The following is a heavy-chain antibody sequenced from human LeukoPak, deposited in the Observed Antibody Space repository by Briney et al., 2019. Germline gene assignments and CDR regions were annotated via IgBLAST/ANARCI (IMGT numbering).Heavy chain of an antibody. CDR3: ARPFTKRGYSSYDYGMDV. V-gene: IGHV1-46*01. CDR2: INPSGGST. D-gene: IGHD5-18*01. CDR1: GYTFTSYY. J-gene: IGHJ6*02. Sequence: ASVKVSCKASGYTFTSYYMHWVRQAPGQGLEWMGIINPSGGSTSYAQKCQGRVTMTRDTSTRTVYMELSSLKSEDTAVYYCARPFTKRGYSSYDYGMDVWGQGTTVTVSS.